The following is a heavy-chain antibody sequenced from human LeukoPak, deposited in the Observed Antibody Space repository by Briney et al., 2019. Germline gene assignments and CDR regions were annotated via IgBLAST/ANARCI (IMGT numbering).Heavy chain of an antibody. Sequence: GESLKISCKGSGYSFTSYWIGWVRQMPGKGLEWMGIIYPGDSDTRYSPSFQGQVTISADKSISTAYLQWSSLKASDTAMYYCARLLYYYDSSGYYLLRGPTDAFDIWGQGTMVTVSS. CDR2: IYPGDSDT. D-gene: IGHD3-22*01. CDR3: ARLLYYYDSSGYYLLRGPTDAFDI. V-gene: IGHV5-51*01. CDR1: GYSFTSYW. J-gene: IGHJ3*02.